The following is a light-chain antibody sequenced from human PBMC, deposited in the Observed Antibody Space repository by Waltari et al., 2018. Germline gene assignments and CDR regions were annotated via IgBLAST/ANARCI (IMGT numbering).Light chain of an antibody. V-gene: IGKV3-15*01. CDR2: GAS. CDR1: QSVSSN. CDR3: QQYNNWPYT. Sequence: EIVMTQSPATLSVSPGESATLSCRASQSVSSNLAWYQQKPSQAPRLLIYGASTRATGVPARFSGSGSGTEFTLTISSLQSEDFAVYYCQQYNNWPYTFGQGTKLEIK. J-gene: IGKJ2*01.